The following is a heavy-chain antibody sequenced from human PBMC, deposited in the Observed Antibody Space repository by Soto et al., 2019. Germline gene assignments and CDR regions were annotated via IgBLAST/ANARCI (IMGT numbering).Heavy chain of an antibody. Sequence: QVQLVESGGGVVQPGRSLRLSCAASGFTFSSYAMHWVRQAPGKGLEWVAVISYDGSNKYYADSVEGRFTISRDNSKNTLYLQRNTLRAEDTAVYYFAIYLKGGYVDYVFDYSGQRTLVTVSS. J-gene: IGHJ4*02. CDR1: GFTFSSYA. V-gene: IGHV3-30-3*01. D-gene: IGHD4-17*01. CDR2: ISYDGSNK. CDR3: AIYLKGGYVDYVFDY.